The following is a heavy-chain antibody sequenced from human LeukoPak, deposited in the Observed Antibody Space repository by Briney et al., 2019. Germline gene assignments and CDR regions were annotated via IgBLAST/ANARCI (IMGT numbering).Heavy chain of an antibody. Sequence: GGSLRLSCAASGFSVSTNYMSWVRQAPGKGPEWVANIKQDGNEKYYVDSVKGRFTISRDNTKNSLYLQMNSLRVDDTAEYYCAKGLYGSGSHYQDYYYYMDVWGKGTTVTISS. CDR2: IKQDGNEK. V-gene: IGHV3-7*03. CDR1: GFSVSTNY. D-gene: IGHD3-10*01. CDR3: AKGLYGSGSHYQDYYYYMDV. J-gene: IGHJ6*03.